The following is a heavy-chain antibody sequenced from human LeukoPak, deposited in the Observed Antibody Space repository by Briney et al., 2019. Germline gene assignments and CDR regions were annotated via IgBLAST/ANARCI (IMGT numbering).Heavy chain of an antibody. J-gene: IGHJ3*02. Sequence: PGGSLRLSCAASGFTVSSNYMSWVRQAPGKGLEWVSVIYSGGSTYYADSVKGRFTISRDNSKNTLYLQMNSLRAEDTAVYYCVRGTISWASSAFDIWGQGTMVTVSS. CDR3: VRGTISWASSAFDI. V-gene: IGHV3-66*01. CDR1: GFTVSSNY. D-gene: IGHD2-2*01. CDR2: IYSGGST.